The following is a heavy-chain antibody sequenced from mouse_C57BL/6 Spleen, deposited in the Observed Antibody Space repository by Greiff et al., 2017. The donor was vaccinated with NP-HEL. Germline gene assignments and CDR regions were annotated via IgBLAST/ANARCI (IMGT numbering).Heavy chain of an antibody. Sequence: QVQLQQPGAELVKPGASVKMSCKASGYTFTSYWITWVKQRPGQGLEWIGDIYPGSGSTNYNEKFKSKATLTVDTSSSTAYMQLSSLTSEDSAVYYCARRGVITTVVAGFDYWGQGTTLTVSS. J-gene: IGHJ2*01. V-gene: IGHV1-55*01. D-gene: IGHD1-1*01. CDR1: GYTFTSYW. CDR2: IYPGSGST. CDR3: ARRGVITTVVAGFDY.